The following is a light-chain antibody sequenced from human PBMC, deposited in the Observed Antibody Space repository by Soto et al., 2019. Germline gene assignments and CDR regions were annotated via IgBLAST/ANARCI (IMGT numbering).Light chain of an antibody. J-gene: IGLJ2*01. CDR2: EGS. CDR1: SSDIGSYNL. V-gene: IGLV2-23*01. Sequence: QSALTQPGSVSGSPGQSITISYSGTSSDIGSYNLVSWYQQHPGKAPKVIIFEGSRLPSGVSSRFSGSKSGNTASLTISGLRPEDEADYYCSSYAGSNILVVFGGGTKLTVL. CDR3: SSYAGSNILVV.